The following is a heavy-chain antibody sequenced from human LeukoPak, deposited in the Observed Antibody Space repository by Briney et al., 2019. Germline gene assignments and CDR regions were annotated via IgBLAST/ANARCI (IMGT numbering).Heavy chain of an antibody. V-gene: IGHV3-21*01. Sequence: GGSLRLSCAASGFTFSSYSMNWVRQAPGKGLEWVSSISSSSSYIYYADSVKGRFTISRDNAKNSLFLQMNSLRAEDTAIYYCARDSLTLIVGRQRRGLDYWGQGTLVTVSS. J-gene: IGHJ4*02. CDR3: ARDSLTLIVGRQRRGLDY. CDR1: GFTFSSYS. D-gene: IGHD3-22*01. CDR2: ISSSSSYI.